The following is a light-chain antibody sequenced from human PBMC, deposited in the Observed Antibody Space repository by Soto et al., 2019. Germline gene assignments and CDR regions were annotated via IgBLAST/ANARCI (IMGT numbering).Light chain of an antibody. V-gene: IGKV3-11*01. CDR3: QQRGDWPPLT. Sequence: EIVLTQSPATLSLSPGERATLSCRASQSINNYLTWYQQKPGQSPRPLIYGASNRATGVPARFSGSWFGTDFTLTMSSLEPDYFAVYYCQQRGDWPPLTFGGGTKVEIK. CDR1: QSINNY. J-gene: IGKJ4*01. CDR2: GAS.